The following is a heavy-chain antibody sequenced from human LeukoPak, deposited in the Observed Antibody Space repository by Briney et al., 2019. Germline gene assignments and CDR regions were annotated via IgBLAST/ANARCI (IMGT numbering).Heavy chain of an antibody. D-gene: IGHD3-10*01. J-gene: IGHJ4*02. V-gene: IGHV4-38-2*02. Sequence: SETLSLTCAVSGYSISSGYYWGWFRQPPGKGLEGIGRIYHSGRTYYNQSPKSRVTISADTSKNQFSLTPTSTTAADTAVYYWARDLLLLWFGDPGDYWGQGTLVTVSS. CDR3: ARDLLLLWFGDPGDY. CDR2: IYHSGRT. CDR1: GYSISSGYY.